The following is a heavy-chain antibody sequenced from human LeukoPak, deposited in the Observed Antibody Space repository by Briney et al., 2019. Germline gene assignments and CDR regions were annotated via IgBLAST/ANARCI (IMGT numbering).Heavy chain of an antibody. V-gene: IGHV3-64D*06. Sequence: GGSLRLSCSVSGFTFSTYVMHWVRQAPGKGLEYVSAISSNGDNTYYADSVKGRFTISRDNSKNTLYLQMSSLRADDTAVYYCARGTGYWGQGTLATVSS. J-gene: IGHJ4*02. CDR1: GFTFSTYV. CDR3: ARGTGY. CDR2: ISSNGDNT.